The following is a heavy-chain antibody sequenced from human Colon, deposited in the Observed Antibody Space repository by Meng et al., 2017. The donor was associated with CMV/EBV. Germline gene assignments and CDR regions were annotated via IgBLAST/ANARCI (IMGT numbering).Heavy chain of an antibody. D-gene: IGHD2-21*01. CDR3: SRRRTSIPFDY. CDR1: GFSLDSHGVG. CDR2: IYWDDDK. Sequence: ITLKGSCPTLVKPTQTLTLTCTFAGFSLDSHGVGVGWIRQPPGKAPEWVALIYWDDDKRYSSSLENRLTITKDTSKNQVVLTMTDMGPMDTATYFCSRRRTSIPFDYWGQGILVTVSS. V-gene: IGHV2-5*02. J-gene: IGHJ4*02.